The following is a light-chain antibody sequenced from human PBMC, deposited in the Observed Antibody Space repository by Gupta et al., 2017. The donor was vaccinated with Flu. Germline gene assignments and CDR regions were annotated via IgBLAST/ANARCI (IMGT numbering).Light chain of an antibody. Sequence: GQTARTTCSGDGLPKQFAFWYQQKPGQAPVLLICKDSERPSGIPERFSGSSSGTTATLPIXGXQAEDEXDYYCQSADSSGTFFVFGGGTKLTGL. CDR1: GLPKQF. J-gene: IGLJ2*01. CDR2: KDS. CDR3: QSADSSGTFFV. V-gene: IGLV3-25*03.